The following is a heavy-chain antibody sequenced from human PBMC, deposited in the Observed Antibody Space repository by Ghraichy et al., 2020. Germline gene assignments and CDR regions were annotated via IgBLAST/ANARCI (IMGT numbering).Heavy chain of an antibody. CDR2: IYYSGST. D-gene: IGHD6-19*01. J-gene: IGHJ4*02. V-gene: IGHV4-59*01. Sequence: LSLTCTVSGGSISSYYWSWIRQPPGKGLEWIGYIYYSGSTNYNPSLKSRVTISVDTSKNQFSLKLSSVTAADTAVYYCARAKTRRYSSGWYYFDYWGQGTLVTVSS. CDR1: GGSISSYY. CDR3: ARAKTRRYSSGWYYFDY.